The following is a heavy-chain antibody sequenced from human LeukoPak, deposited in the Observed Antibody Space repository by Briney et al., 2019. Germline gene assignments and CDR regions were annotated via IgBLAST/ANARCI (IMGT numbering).Heavy chain of an antibody. CDR2: ISAYNGNT. D-gene: IGHD3-22*01. CDR3: ARGRDSSGYYYLRYYYYYYMDV. CDR1: GYTFTSYG. Sequence: ASVKVSCKASGYTFTSYGISWVRQAPGQRLEGMGWISAYNGNTNYAQKLQGRVTMTTDTSTSTAYMELRSLRSDDTAVYYCARGRDSSGYYYLRYYYYYYMDVWGKGTTVTVSS. J-gene: IGHJ6*03. V-gene: IGHV1-18*01.